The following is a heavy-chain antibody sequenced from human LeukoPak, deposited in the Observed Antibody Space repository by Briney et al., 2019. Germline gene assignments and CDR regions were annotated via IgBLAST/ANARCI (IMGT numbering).Heavy chain of an antibody. CDR1: GFTFNRYG. D-gene: IGHD1-26*01. J-gene: IGHJ4*02. V-gene: IGHV3-23*01. CDR3: AKDIFIVGATAHPFDY. Sequence: GGSLRLSCAASGFTFNRYGMSWVRQAPGKGLEWVSGISASGANRYYADSEKGRFTISRDNSKNTLYLQMNSLRAEDTAVYYCAKDIFIVGATAHPFDYWGQGTLVTVSS. CDR2: ISASGANR.